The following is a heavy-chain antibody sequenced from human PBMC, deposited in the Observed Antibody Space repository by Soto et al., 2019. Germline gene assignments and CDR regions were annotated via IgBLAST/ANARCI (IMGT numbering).Heavy chain of an antibody. Sequence: SETLSLTCAVSGGSISSGGYSWSWIRQPPGKGLEWIGYIYHSGSTYYNPSLKSRVTISVDRSKNQFSLKPSSVTAADTAVYYCARGKQQLALDYWGQGTLVTVSS. CDR3: ARGKQQLALDY. J-gene: IGHJ4*02. CDR2: IYHSGST. D-gene: IGHD6-13*01. CDR1: GGSISSGGYS. V-gene: IGHV4-30-2*01.